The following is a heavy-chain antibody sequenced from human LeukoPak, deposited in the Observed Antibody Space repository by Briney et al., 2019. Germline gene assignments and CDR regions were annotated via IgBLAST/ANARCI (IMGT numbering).Heavy chain of an antibody. CDR3: ATGKRGPRPFDY. V-gene: IGHV3-23*01. CDR1: GFTFSTYA. D-gene: IGHD3-10*01. Sequence: GGSLRLSCAAYGFTFSTYAMSWVRQAPGKGLEWVSGISTSGSSTYYADSVKGRFTISRDNSKNTLYLQMNSLRAEDTAVYYCATGKRGPRPFDYRGQGTLITVSS. J-gene: IGHJ4*02. CDR2: ISTSGSST.